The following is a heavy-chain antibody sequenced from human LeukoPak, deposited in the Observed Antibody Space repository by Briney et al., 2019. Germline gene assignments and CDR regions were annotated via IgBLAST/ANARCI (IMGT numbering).Heavy chain of an antibody. CDR2: ISAYNGNT. Sequence: EASVDVSCKASGYTFTSYGISWVRQAPGQGLEWMGWISAYNGNTNYAQKLQGRVTMTTDTSTSTAYMELRSLRSDDTAVYYCARVSTSCYEFDYWGQGTLVTVSS. D-gene: IGHD2-2*01. J-gene: IGHJ4*02. CDR1: GYTFTSYG. CDR3: ARVSTSCYEFDY. V-gene: IGHV1-18*04.